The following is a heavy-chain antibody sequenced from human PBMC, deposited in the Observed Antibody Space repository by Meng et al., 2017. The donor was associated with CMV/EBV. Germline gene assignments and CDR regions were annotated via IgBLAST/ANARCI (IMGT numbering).Heavy chain of an antibody. CDR3: ARRESASSNSSYGMDV. CDR1: GFTFSSYA. Sequence: GESLKISCAASGFTFSSYAMHWVRQAPGKGLEWVAVISYDGSNIYYADSVKGRFTISRDNSKNTLYLQMNSLRAEDTAVYYCARRESASSNSSYGMDVWGQGTTVTVSS. CDR2: ISYDGSNI. J-gene: IGHJ6*02. V-gene: IGHV3-30*04. D-gene: IGHD2-2*02.